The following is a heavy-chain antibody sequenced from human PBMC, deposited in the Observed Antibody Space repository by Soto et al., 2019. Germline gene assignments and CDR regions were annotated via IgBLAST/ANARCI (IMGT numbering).Heavy chain of an antibody. CDR3: ARDNRVAAEGSWWFAS. CDR1: GYTFTNHW. V-gene: IGHV1-46*01. J-gene: IGHJ5*01. Sequence: ASGKVSCKASGYTFTNHWMHWGRRAPGQGLEWMGIISPTSSSTFYAQKFQGRLTMTRDTSTSTDYMELSRLRSDDTAVYFGARDNRVAAEGSWWFASWRQGTLVTVLL. CDR2: ISPTSSST. D-gene: IGHD2-15*01.